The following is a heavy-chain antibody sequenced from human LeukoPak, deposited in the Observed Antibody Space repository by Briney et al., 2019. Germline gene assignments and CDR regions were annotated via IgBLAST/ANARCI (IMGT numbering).Heavy chain of an antibody. Sequence: SETLSLTCTVSGGSISSYYWNWIRQPPGKGLEWIGYIYSSGSTNYNPSLKNRVAISVDASKNQFSLKLSSVTAADTAVYYCARQGGYSSSPDYWGQGTLVTVSS. CDR1: GGSISSYY. CDR3: ARQGGYSSSPDY. V-gene: IGHV4-59*08. CDR2: IYSSGST. D-gene: IGHD2-2*01. J-gene: IGHJ4*02.